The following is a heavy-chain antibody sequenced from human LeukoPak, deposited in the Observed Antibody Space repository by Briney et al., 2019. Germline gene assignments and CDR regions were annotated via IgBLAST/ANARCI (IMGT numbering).Heavy chain of an antibody. V-gene: IGHV1-69*04. CDR3: ARAKRGYSGYDFFDY. J-gene: IGHJ4*02. Sequence: ASVKVSCKASGGTFSSYAISWVRQAPGQGLEWMGRIIPILGIANYAQKFQGRVTITADKSTSTAYMELSSLRSEDTAVYYCARAKRGYSGYDFFDYWGQGTLVTVSS. D-gene: IGHD5-12*01. CDR2: IIPILGIA. CDR1: GGTFSSYA.